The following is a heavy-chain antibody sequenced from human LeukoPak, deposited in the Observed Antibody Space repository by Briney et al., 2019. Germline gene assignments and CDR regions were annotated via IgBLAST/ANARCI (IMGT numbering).Heavy chain of an antibody. Sequence: GGSLRPSCAASGFTFSSYSMNWVRQAPGKGLEWVSSISSSSSYIYYADSVKGRFTISRDNAKNSLYLQMNSLRAEDTAVYYCARTESIAALLSDYWGQGNLVTVSS. CDR1: GFTFSSYS. CDR2: ISSSSSYI. CDR3: ARTESIAALLSDY. J-gene: IGHJ4*02. V-gene: IGHV3-21*01. D-gene: IGHD6-6*01.